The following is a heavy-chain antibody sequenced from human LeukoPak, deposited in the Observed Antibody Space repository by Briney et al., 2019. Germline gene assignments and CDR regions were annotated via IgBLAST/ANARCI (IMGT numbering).Heavy chain of an antibody. CDR3: STCTNGVCYTGDY. CDR2: ISAYNGNT. V-gene: IGHV1-18*01. CDR1: GYTFTTYG. Sequence: ASVKVSCRASGYTFTTYGLNWVRQAPALGLEWMGWISAYNGNTKDAEKFQDRVTMTTDTSTSTAYMELRSLRSDDTAVYYWSTCTNGVCYTGDYWGQGTLVTVSS. J-gene: IGHJ4*02. D-gene: IGHD2-8*01.